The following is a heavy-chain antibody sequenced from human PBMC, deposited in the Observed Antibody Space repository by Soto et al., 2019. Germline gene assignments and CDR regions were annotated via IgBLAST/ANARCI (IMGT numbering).Heavy chain of an antibody. Sequence: EVQLVESGGALVQPGGSLRLSCAASGFTFSSYDFYWVRQPPGEGLEWVTSIGTGGDTYYQASVKGRFTISGENAENSVYLQMNSLRAEDTAVYYCAREDTAYGMSHLDYWGQGILVTVSS. CDR2: IGTGGDT. V-gene: IGHV3-13*01. D-gene: IGHD5-12*01. J-gene: IGHJ4*02. CDR1: GFTFSSYD. CDR3: AREDTAYGMSHLDY.